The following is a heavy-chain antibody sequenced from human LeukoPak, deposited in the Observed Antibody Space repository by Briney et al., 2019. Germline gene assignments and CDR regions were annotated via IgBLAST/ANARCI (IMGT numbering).Heavy chain of an antibody. Sequence: GGSLGLSCAASGFTFSSYAMSWVRQAPGKGLEWVSGITGSGGNTYYADSVKGRFTISRDNSKNRLYLRMNSLRAEDTAVYYCAKDREQRWLHLGAFDMWGQGTMVTVSS. V-gene: IGHV3-23*01. J-gene: IGHJ3*02. D-gene: IGHD5-24*01. CDR2: ITGSGGNT. CDR1: GFTFSSYA. CDR3: AKDREQRWLHLGAFDM.